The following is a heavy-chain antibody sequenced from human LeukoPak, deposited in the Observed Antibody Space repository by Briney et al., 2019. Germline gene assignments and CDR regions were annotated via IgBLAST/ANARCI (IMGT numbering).Heavy chain of an antibody. V-gene: IGHV3-23*01. CDR3: ARQYYDILTGWGDAFDI. D-gene: IGHD3-9*01. CDR2: ITGSGGSS. Sequence: GGSLRLSCAASGFTFSNYAMSWVRQAPGKGLEWVSTITGSGGSSFYADSVKGRFTISRDNSKNTLYLQMNSLRAEDTAVYYCARQYYDILTGWGDAFDIWGQGTMVTVSS. CDR1: GFTFSNYA. J-gene: IGHJ3*02.